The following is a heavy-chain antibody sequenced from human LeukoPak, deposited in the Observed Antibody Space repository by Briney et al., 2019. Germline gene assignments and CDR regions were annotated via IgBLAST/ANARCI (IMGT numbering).Heavy chain of an antibody. CDR2: ISGSSNTI. CDR1: GFTFSSYC. V-gene: IGHV3-48*01. J-gene: IGHJ4*02. CDR3: ARDLGDYDFWSGYRLYFDY. Sequence: PGGSLRLSCVVSGFTFSSYCMNWVRQAPGKGLEWVSYISGSSNTIYYADSVKGRFTVSRDNAKNSLYLQMDSLTVEDTAVYYCARDLGDYDFWSGYRLYFDYWGQGTLVTVSS. D-gene: IGHD3-3*01.